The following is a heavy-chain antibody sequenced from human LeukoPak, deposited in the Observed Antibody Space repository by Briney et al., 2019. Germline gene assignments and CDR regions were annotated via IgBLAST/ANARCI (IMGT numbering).Heavy chain of an antibody. V-gene: IGHV3-33*01. J-gene: IGHJ5*02. CDR2: IWYDGSNK. CDR3: ARDPENYGSGSYQGFDP. CDR1: GFTFSSYD. Sequence: PGGSLRLSCAASGFTFSSYDMHWVRQAPGKGLEWVAVIWYDGSNKYYADSVKGRFTISRDNSKNTLYLQMNSLRAEDTAVYYCARDPENYGSGSYQGFDPWGQGTLVTVSS. D-gene: IGHD3-10*01.